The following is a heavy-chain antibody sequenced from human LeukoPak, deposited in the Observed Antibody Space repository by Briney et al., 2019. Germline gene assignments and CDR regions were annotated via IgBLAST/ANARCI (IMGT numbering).Heavy chain of an antibody. CDR3: ARDSSGYFPRFDFDY. CDR1: GFTFSSYG. J-gene: IGHJ4*02. V-gene: IGHV3-33*01. D-gene: IGHD3-22*01. Sequence: PGGSLRLSCAASGFTFSSYGMHWVRRAPGKGLEWVAVIWYDGSNKYYADSVKGRFTISRDNSKNTLYLQMNSLRAEDTAVYYCARDSSGYFPRFDFDYWGQGTLVTVSS. CDR2: IWYDGSNK.